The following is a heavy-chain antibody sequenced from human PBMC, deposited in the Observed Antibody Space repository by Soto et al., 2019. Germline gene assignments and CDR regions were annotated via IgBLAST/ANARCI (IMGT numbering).Heavy chain of an antibody. CDR1: GFIFGGFA. J-gene: IGHJ4*02. D-gene: IGHD2-2*01. V-gene: IGHV3-30-3*01. CDR3: ARDPGSTAIGYFDY. CDR2: ISSDGSNK. Sequence: GGSVRLSCAASGFIFGGFAVHWIRQAPGKGLEWVALISSDGSNKFYADSVKGRFTISRDNSKNTLSLQINSLRGDDTAVYYCARDPGSTAIGYFDYWGQGTLVTVSS.